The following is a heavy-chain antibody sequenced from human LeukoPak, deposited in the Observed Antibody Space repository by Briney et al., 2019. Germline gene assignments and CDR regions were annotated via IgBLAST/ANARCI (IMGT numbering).Heavy chain of an antibody. CDR1: GYTFTGYY. D-gene: IGHD5-12*01. Sequence: ASVKVSCKASGYTFTGYYMHWVRQDPGQGLEWMGWISPNSGGTNYAQKFQGRNTMTRDTSISTAYMELSRLRSDDTAVYYCARDDSGYGFDHWGQGTLVTVSS. V-gene: IGHV1-2*02. CDR2: ISPNSGGT. CDR3: ARDDSGYGFDH. J-gene: IGHJ4*02.